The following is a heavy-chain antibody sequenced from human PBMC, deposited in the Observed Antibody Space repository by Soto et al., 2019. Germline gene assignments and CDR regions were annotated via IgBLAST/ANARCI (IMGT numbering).Heavy chain of an antibody. V-gene: IGHV1-18*01. CDR1: GYNFPSYG. CDR3: AGAGACTGTSCYTPNYYYGLDV. CDR2: ISSYSGNT. J-gene: IGHJ6*02. D-gene: IGHD2-2*02. Sequence: QVQLVQSGAEVKKPGASVKVSCQTSGYNFPSYGINWVRQAPGQGREWMGWISSYSGNTKYAQNLQGRVTMTADTSPTTAFMEPMGPRTDHTAVYYCAGAGACTGTSCYTPNYYYGLDVWGQGTTVIVSS.